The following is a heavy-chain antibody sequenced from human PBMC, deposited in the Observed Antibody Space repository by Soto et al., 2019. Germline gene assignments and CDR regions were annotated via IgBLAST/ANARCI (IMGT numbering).Heavy chain of an antibody. CDR1: GLTFNTYA. J-gene: IGHJ4*02. V-gene: IGHV3-23*01. D-gene: IGHD6-19*01. CDR2: ISGSGTST. CDR3: ANRNMAMAAYYFDS. Sequence: ESGGGLVQPGGSLRLSCEASGLTFNTYAMSWVRQAPGKGLEWVSTISGSGTSTYYADSVKGRFTISRDNSKNTLYLQMSSLRAEDTAIYYCANRNMAMAAYYFDSWGQGTLVTVSS.